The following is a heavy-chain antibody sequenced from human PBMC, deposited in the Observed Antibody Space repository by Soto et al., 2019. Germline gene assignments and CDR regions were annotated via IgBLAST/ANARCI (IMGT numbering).Heavy chain of an antibody. CDR3: ARDGENNWFDP. CDR1: GFTFSSYW. CDR2: INSDGSST. Sequence: EVQLVESGGGLVQPGGSLRLSCAAYGFTFSSYWMHWVRQAPGKGLVWVSRINSDGSSTTYADSVKGRFTISRDNAKNTLYLQMNSLRAEHTAVYYCARDGENNWFDPWGQGTLVTVSS. V-gene: IGHV3-74*01. J-gene: IGHJ5*02.